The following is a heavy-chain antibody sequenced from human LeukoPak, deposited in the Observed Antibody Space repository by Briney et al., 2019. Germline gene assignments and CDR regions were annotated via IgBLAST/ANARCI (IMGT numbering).Heavy chain of an antibody. Sequence: GGSLRLSCAASGFTFSSYAMNWVRQAPGKGLEWVSYISSSSSAIYYADSVKGRFSISRDNAKNSLYLQMNSLRAEDTAGYYCAGGMVTPFDYWGQGTLVTVTS. CDR2: ISSSSSAI. J-gene: IGHJ4*02. D-gene: IGHD4-23*01. V-gene: IGHV3-48*04. CDR3: AGGMVTPFDY. CDR1: GFTFSSYA.